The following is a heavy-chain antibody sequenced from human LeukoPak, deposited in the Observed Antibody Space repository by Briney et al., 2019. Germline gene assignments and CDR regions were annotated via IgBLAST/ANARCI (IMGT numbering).Heavy chain of an antibody. CDR2: IKSKTDGGTT. V-gene: IGHV3-15*01. D-gene: IGHD3-10*01. Sequence: GGSLRLSCTVSGFLFSNSGMHWVRQAPGKGLEWVGRIKSKTDGGTTDYAAPVKGRFTISRDDSKNTLYLQMNSLKTEDTAVYYCTTDREAKWGQGTLVTVSS. J-gene: IGHJ4*02. CDR3: TTDREAK. CDR1: GFLFSNSG.